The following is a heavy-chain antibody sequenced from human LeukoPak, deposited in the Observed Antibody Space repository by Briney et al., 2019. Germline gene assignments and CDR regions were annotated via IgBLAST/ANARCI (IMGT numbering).Heavy chain of an antibody. CDR2: IYYSGST. D-gene: IGHD3-22*01. CDR3: ARASVYDSCGRHDAFDI. V-gene: IGHV4-31*03. Sequence: SETLSLTCTVSGGSISSGGYYWSWIRQHPGKGLEWIGYIYYSGSTYYNPSLKSRVTISVDTSKNQFSLKLSSVTAADTAVYYCARASVYDSCGRHDAFDIWGQGTMVTVSS. J-gene: IGHJ3*02. CDR1: GGSISSGGYY.